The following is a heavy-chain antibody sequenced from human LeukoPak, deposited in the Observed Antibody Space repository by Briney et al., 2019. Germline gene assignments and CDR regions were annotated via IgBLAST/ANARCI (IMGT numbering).Heavy chain of an antibody. V-gene: IGHV4-4*07. CDR2: IYTSGST. CDR3: SRDKDYDFWSGYYTAHAFDI. CDR1: GGSISSYY. J-gene: IGHJ3*02. D-gene: IGHD3-3*01. Sequence: SETLSLTCTVSGGSISSYYWSWIRQPAGKGLEWIGRIYTSGSTNYNPSLKSRVTMSGDTSKNQFSLKLSSVTAADTAVYYCSRDKDYDFWSGYYTAHAFDIWGQGTMVTVSS.